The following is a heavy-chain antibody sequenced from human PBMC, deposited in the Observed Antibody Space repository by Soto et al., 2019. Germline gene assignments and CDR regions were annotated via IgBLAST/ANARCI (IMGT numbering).Heavy chain of an antibody. D-gene: IGHD6-13*01. CDR1: GFNFPTFW. CDR3: ARLYGIAAAGTNAFDI. J-gene: IGHJ3*02. V-gene: IGHV5-51*01. Sequence: GESLKISCKHSGFNFPTFWIAWVRQMPGKGLEWMGIIYPGDSDTRYSPSFQGQVTISADKSISTAYLQWSSLKASDTAMYYCARLYGIAAAGTNAFDIWGQGTMVTVSS. CDR2: IYPGDSDT.